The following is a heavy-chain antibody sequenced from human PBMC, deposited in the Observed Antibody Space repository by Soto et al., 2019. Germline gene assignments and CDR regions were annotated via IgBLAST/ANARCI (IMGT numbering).Heavy chain of an antibody. D-gene: IGHD1-26*01. V-gene: IGHV4-31*03. J-gene: IGHJ4*02. CDR2: IYDSGST. CDR1: GGSISSGGYY. CDR3: AREGGIVGATAADY. Sequence: QVQLQESGPGLVKPSQTLSLTCTVSGGSISSGGYYWSWIRQHPGKGLEWIGYIYDSGSTYYNPSLKSRLTISVDTSKNQFSLKLSSVTAADTAVYYCAREGGIVGATAADYWGQGTLVTGSS.